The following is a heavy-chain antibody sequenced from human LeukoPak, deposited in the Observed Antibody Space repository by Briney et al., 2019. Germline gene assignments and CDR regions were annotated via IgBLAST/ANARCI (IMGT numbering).Heavy chain of an antibody. J-gene: IGHJ4*02. CDR1: GFTFSSYL. CDR2: ISSDGSST. V-gene: IGHV3-74*01. CDR3: AREFLAAAGIPFDY. D-gene: IGHD6-13*01. Sequence: PGGSLRLSCAASGFTFSSYLMHWVRQVPGKGLVWVSRISSDGSSTSYADSVKGRFTISRDNAKNTLCLQMSSLRAEDTAVYFCAREFLAAAGIPFDYWGQGTLVTVSS.